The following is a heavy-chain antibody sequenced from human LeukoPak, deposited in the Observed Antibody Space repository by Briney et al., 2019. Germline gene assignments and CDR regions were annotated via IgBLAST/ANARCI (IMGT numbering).Heavy chain of an antibody. Sequence: GGSLRLSCAASGFTLSNHWMTWVRQVPGRGPEWVANVNRDGSETYYLDSVKGRFTISKDNAKDSLYLQMNSLRAEDTALYHCARNNGMDVWGQGTTVIVSS. CDR2: VNRDGSET. CDR1: GFTLSNHW. V-gene: IGHV3-7*03. CDR3: ARNNGMDV. J-gene: IGHJ6*02.